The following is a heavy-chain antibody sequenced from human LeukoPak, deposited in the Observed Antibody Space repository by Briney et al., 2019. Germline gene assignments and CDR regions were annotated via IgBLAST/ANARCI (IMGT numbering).Heavy chain of an antibody. D-gene: IGHD2-2*01. CDR3: ARDLGCSSTTCRQSWFDS. CDR2: IYSGGFT. V-gene: IGHV3-53*01. J-gene: IGHJ5*01. CDR1: GFTVSSSY. Sequence: PGGSLRLSCAASGFTVSSSYMSWIRQAPGKGLEWVPVIYSGGFTYHAGSVQGRFTISRDNSKNTLCLQMDNLRAEDTAVYYCARDLGCSSTTCRQSWFDSWGQGTLVTVSS.